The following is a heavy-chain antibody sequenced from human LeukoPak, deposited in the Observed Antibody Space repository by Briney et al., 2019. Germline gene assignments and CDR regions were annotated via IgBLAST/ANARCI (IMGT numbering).Heavy chain of an antibody. CDR1: GFTFSSYS. J-gene: IGHJ4*02. D-gene: IGHD5-24*01. Sequence: GGSLRLSCAASGFTFSSYSMNWVRQAPGKGLEWVSSISSSSSYIYYADPVKGRFTISRDNAKNSLYLQMNSLRAEDTAVYYCARDTRRDGYNFGVRIDYWGQGTLVTVSS. V-gene: IGHV3-21*01. CDR3: ARDTRRDGYNFGVRIDY. CDR2: ISSSSSYI.